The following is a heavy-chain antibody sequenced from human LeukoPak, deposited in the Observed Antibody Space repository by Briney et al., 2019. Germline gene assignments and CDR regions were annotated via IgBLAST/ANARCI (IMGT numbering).Heavy chain of an antibody. CDR3: ARDMVAAGFDY. D-gene: IGHD6-13*01. J-gene: IGHJ4*02. CDR2: IYYSGST. CDR1: GGSISSGSCY. V-gene: IGHV4-39*07. Sequence: SETLSLTCTVSGGSISSGSCYWSWLRQPPGKGLEWIGSIYYSGSTYYNPPLKSRVTISVDTSKNQFSLKLSSVTAADTAVYYCARDMVAAGFDYWGQGTLVTVSS.